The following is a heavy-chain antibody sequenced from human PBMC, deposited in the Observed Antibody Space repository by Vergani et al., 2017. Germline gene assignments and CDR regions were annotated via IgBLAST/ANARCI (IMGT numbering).Heavy chain of an antibody. CDR2: INTNTGKP. V-gene: IGHV7-4-1*02. J-gene: IGHJ4*02. D-gene: IGHD2-21*02. CDR1: GYTLNNYG. Sequence: QVQLVQSGSELRKPGASVKVSCKASGYTLNNYGLNWARQAPGQGLEWMGWINTNTGKPMYAPAFTGRFVFSLDTAVNTAYLQINNLRPDDTAVYFCARGDRGSLRVTAPWDYWGQGTLVTVSS. CDR3: ARGDRGSLRVTAPWDY.